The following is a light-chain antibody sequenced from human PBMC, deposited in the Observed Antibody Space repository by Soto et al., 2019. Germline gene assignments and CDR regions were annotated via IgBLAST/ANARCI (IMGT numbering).Light chain of an antibody. CDR2: DVS. V-gene: IGKV3-11*02. CDR1: YSVNNY. Sequence: EIVLPQSPATLSLSPGERATLSCRATYSVNNYLAWYQQKHGQAPRLLIFDVSSRTTGIPARFSCRGSGRDFAPTISSVGPEDSAVDFCQQRDSWPWLTFGGGTRVEIK. J-gene: IGKJ4*01. CDR3: QQRDSWPWLT.